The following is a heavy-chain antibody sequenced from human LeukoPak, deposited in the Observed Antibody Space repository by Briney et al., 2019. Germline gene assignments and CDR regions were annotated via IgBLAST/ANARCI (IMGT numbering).Heavy chain of an antibody. J-gene: IGHJ6*02. CDR2: ISYDGSNK. Sequence: GGSLRLSCAASGFTFSSYGMHWVRQAPGKGLEWVAVISYDGSNKYYADSVKGRFTISRDNSKNTLYLQMNSLRAEDTAVYYCAKNGARFKYSSGSLPYYYYYYGMDVWGQGTTVTVSS. V-gene: IGHV3-30*18. CDR1: GFTFSSYG. CDR3: AKNGARFKYSSGSLPYYYYYYGMDV. D-gene: IGHD6-19*01.